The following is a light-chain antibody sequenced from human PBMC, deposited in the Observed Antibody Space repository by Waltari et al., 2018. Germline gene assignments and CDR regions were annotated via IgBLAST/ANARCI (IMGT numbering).Light chain of an antibody. J-gene: IGLJ2*01. Sequence: QFALAQPASVSGSPGQSITISCTGTANDIGGYNYVSWYQQHPGPAPKLMIYDVSNRPSGVSNRFSGSKSGNTASLTISGLQAEDEADYYCSSYTSSSTYVLFGGGTKLTVL. CDR3: SSYTSSSTYVL. V-gene: IGLV2-14*03. CDR1: ANDIGGYNY. CDR2: DVS.